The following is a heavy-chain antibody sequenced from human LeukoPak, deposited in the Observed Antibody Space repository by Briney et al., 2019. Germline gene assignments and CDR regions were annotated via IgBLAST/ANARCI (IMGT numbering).Heavy chain of an antibody. CDR3: ARDHTAGYSNLPDAFDI. CDR1: GYTFTSYG. Sequence: ASVKVSCKASGYTFTSYGISWVRQAPGQGLEWMGWISAYNGNTNYAQKPQGRVTMTTDTSTSTAYMELRSLRSDDTAVYYCARDHTAGYSNLPDAFDIWGQGTMVTVSS. CDR2: ISAYNGNT. J-gene: IGHJ3*02. D-gene: IGHD6-13*01. V-gene: IGHV1-18*01.